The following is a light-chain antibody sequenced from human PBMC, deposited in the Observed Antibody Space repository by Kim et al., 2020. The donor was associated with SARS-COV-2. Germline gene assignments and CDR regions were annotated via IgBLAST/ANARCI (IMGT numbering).Light chain of an antibody. V-gene: IGLV2-8*01. CDR3: ASHGGYDYV. J-gene: IGLJ1*01. Sequence: QSALTQPPSASGSPGQSVAISCSGTRGDFGSYKYVSWYQQHAGKSPKLIIYEVTKRPSAVPYLFSCSMSGNSASLTVSGLQAEDEADYYCASHGGYDYVFGTGTKVTVL. CDR2: EVT. CDR1: RGDFGSYKY.